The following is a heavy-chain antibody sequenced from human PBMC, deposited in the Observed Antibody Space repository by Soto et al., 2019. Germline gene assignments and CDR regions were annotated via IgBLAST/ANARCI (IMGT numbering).Heavy chain of an antibody. Sequence: HPWGSLRLSCSASGFTFSGYVMYWVRQAPGKGLEYVADISSNGGSTYYADSVKDRFTISRDNSRNTLYLQMSSLREEDTAVFYCVKNKGATIKKVSMDVWGQGATVTVS. CDR2: ISSNGGST. D-gene: IGHD5-12*01. CDR3: VKNKGATIKKVSMDV. V-gene: IGHV3-64D*08. J-gene: IGHJ6*02. CDR1: GFTFSGYV.